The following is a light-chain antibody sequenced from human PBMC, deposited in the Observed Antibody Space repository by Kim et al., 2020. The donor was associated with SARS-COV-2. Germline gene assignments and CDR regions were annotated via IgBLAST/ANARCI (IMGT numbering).Light chain of an antibody. J-gene: IGKJ4*01. Sequence: AAVGDSVTITCRASQSITNWLAWYQQKLGRAPKLLIYMASTLESGVPSRFSGSGSGTDFTLTISSLQPDDSASYYCQQYNSYPLSFGGGTKVEIK. CDR1: QSITNW. CDR3: QQYNSYPLS. V-gene: IGKV1-5*03. CDR2: MAS.